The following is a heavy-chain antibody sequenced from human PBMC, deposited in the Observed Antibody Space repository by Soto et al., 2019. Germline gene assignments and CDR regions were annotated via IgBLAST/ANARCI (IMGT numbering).Heavy chain of an antibody. CDR3: ARDRRTGTTSGMDV. Sequence: GGSLRLSCAASGFTFSSYGMHWVRQAPGKGLEWVAVIWYDGSNKYYADSVKGRFTISRDNSKNTLYLQMNSLRAEDTAVYYCARDRRTGTTSGMDVWGQGTTVTVSS. D-gene: IGHD1-1*01. J-gene: IGHJ6*02. V-gene: IGHV3-33*01. CDR1: GFTFSSYG. CDR2: IWYDGSNK.